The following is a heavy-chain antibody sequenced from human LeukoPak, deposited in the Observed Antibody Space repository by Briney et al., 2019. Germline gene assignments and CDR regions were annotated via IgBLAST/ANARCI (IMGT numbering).Heavy chain of an antibody. CDR3: ARDKDAYDI. CDR2: IYYSGST. J-gene: IGHJ3*02. Sequence: SETLSFTCTVSGGSVSSGSYYWSWIRQPPGKGLEWIGYIYYSGSTNYNPSLKSRVTISVDTSKNQFSLKLSSVTAADTAVYYCARDKDAYDIWGQGTMVTVSS. V-gene: IGHV4-61*01. CDR1: GGSVSSGSYY.